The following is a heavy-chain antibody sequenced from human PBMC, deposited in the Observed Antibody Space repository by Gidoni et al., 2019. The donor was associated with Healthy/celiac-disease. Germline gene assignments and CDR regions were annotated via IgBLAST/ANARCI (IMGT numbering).Heavy chain of an antibody. D-gene: IGHD2-2*01. CDR1: GFTVSSNY. J-gene: IGHJ4*02. CDR2: IYSGGST. Sequence: EVQLVESGGGLVQPGGSLRLSCAASGFTVSSNYMSWVRQVPGKGLEWVSVIYSGGSTYYADSVKGRFTIARDNSKNTLYLQMNSLRAEDTAVYYCARGYCSSTSCSRSPDYWGQGTLVTVSS. CDR3: ARGYCSSTSCSRSPDY. V-gene: IGHV3-66*01.